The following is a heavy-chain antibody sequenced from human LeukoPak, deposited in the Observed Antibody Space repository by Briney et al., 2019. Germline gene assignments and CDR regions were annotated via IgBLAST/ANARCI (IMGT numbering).Heavy chain of an antibody. V-gene: IGHV4-61*02. J-gene: IGHJ3*02. Sequence: PSETLSLTCTVSGDSMSSDYFYWSWIRQPAGQGLEWIGRVSTRGNTDYNPSLKSRVTMSIDTSKNQFSLKLSSVTAADTAVYYCARDLKGRVFPRTHDAFDIWGQGTMVTVSS. CDR1: GDSMSSDYFY. D-gene: IGHD6-6*01. CDR2: VSTRGNT. CDR3: ARDLKGRVFPRTHDAFDI.